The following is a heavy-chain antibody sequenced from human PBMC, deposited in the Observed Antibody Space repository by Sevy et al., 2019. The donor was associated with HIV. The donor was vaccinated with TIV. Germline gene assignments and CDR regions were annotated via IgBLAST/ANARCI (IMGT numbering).Heavy chain of an antibody. CDR2: IYVDGRTA. CDR3: GRVPVAAAGTGTDD. CDR1: GFTFSSYW. J-gene: IGHJ4*02. Sequence: GGSLRLSCAASGFTFSSYWMHWVRQAPGKGLVWLSRIYVDGRTASYADSVKGRFAISRDNAMNTLYLQMNSLRDEDTAVYYCGRVPVAAAGTGTDDWGQGTLVTVSS. V-gene: IGHV3-74*01. D-gene: IGHD6-13*01.